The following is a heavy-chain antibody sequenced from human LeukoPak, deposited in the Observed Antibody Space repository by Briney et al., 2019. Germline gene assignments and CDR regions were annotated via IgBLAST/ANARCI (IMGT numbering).Heavy chain of an antibody. J-gene: IGHJ2*01. V-gene: IGHV3-23*01. CDR1: GCTFSSYA. D-gene: IGHD7-27*01. CDR2: ISGSGGST. Sequence: PGGSLRLSCAASGCTFSSYAMSWVRQAPGKGLEWVSAISGSGGSTYYADSVKGRFTISRDNSKNTLHLQMNNLTADDTAIYYCAIELVSLGTGYFDLWGRGTLVTVSS. CDR3: AIELVSLGTGYFDL.